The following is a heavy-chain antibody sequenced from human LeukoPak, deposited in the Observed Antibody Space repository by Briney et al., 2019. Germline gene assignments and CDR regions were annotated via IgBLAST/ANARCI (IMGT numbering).Heavy chain of an antibody. J-gene: IGHJ4*02. D-gene: IGHD2-15*01. CDR1: GGTFSSYA. CDR3: ARAPRGIFCSGGSCYGIMLN. CDR2: IIPIFGTA. V-gene: IGHV1-69*13. Sequence: SVKVSCTASGGTFSSYAISWVRQAPGQGLEWMGGIIPIFGTANYAQKFQGRVTVTADESTSTAYMELSSLRSEDTAVYYCARAPRGIFCSGGSCYGIMLNWGQGTLVTVSS.